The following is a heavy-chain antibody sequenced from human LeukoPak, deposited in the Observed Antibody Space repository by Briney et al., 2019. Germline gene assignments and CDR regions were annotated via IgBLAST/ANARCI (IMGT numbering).Heavy chain of an antibody. CDR3: ARGTMFPYYFDY. V-gene: IGHV3-23*01. CDR1: GFTFSSYG. CDR2: ISGSGGST. J-gene: IGHJ4*02. Sequence: GGTLRLSCAASGFTFSSYGMSWVRQAPGKGLEWVSAISGSGGSTYYADSVKGRFTISRDNAKNSLYLQMNSLRAEDTAVYYCARGTMFPYYFDYWGQGTRVTDSS. D-gene: IGHD3-10*02.